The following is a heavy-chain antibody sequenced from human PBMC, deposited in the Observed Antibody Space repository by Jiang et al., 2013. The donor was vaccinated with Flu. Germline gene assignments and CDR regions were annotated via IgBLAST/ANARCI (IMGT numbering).Heavy chain of an antibody. J-gene: IGHJ4*02. CDR2: TYYRSKWYN. D-gene: IGHD3-10*01. Sequence: QTLSLTCAISGDSVSSNSAAWNWIRQSPSRGLEWLGRTYYRSKWYNDYAVSVKSRITINPDTSKNQFSLQLNSVTPEDTAVYYCARDSRLLWFGELFEGLFDYWGQGTLVTVSS. CDR3: ARDSRLLWFGELFEGLFDY. V-gene: IGHV6-1*01. CDR1: GDSVSSNSAA.